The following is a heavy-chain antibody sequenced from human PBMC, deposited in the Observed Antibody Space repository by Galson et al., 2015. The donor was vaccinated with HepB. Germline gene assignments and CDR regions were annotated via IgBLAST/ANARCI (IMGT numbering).Heavy chain of an antibody. V-gene: IGHV1-3*01. CDR3: ARDRATTASPDY. CDR2: INAGNGNT. D-gene: IGHD1-26*01. J-gene: IGHJ4*02. Sequence: SVKVSCKASGYTFTSYAMHWVRQAPGQRLEWMGWINAGNGNTKYSQKFQGRVTITRDTSASTAYMELSSLRSEDTAVYYCARDRATTASPDYWGLGTLVTVSS. CDR1: GYTFTSYA.